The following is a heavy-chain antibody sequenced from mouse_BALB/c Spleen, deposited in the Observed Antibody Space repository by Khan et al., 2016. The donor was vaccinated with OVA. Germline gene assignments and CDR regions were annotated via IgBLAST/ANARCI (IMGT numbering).Heavy chain of an antibody. CDR3: TKWAYWYFDV. CDR2: IYPGIFYI. CDR1: GYTFTNYW. V-gene: IGHV1-63*02. J-gene: IGHJ1*01. D-gene: IGHD3-3*01. Sequence: VQLQQSGVELVRPGSSVKISCKSSGYTFTNYWLGWVKQRPGHGLEWIGDIYPGIFYINYNEKFKGTATLTEDTSSITVYLQLTSLTSEDSAVYLGTKWAYWYFDVWGAGTTVTVSS.